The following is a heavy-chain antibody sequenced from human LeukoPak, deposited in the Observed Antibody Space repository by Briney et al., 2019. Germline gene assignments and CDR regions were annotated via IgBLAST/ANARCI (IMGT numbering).Heavy chain of an antibody. Sequence: QPGGSLRLSCAASGFTFGNSWVHWVRQAPGKGLVRVSLINADGSTATYADFVKGRFTISRDNARNTLSLQMNSLTIEDTAVYYCVVVVEPPDSDGFDVWGQGTMITVSS. J-gene: IGHJ3*01. CDR2: INADGSTA. V-gene: IGHV3-74*01. CDR3: VVVVEPPDSDGFDV. D-gene: IGHD1-14*01. CDR1: GFTFGNSW.